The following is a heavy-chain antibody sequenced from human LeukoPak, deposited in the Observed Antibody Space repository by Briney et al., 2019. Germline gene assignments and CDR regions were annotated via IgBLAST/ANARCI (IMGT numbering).Heavy chain of an antibody. CDR3: ARDRSYYYDSSGYLTPVY. CDR2: INTYNGNT. D-gene: IGHD3-22*01. V-gene: IGHV1-18*01. J-gene: IGHJ4*02. CDR1: GYTFTSYG. Sequence: VASVKVSCKASGYTFTSYGISWVRQAPGQGLEWMGWINTYNGNTNYAQKLQGRVTMTTDTSTNTAYMELRSLRSDDTAVYYCARDRSYYYDSSGYLTPVYWGQGTLVTVSS.